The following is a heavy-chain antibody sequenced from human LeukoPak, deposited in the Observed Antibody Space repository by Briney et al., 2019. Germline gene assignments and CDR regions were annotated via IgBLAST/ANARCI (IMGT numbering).Heavy chain of an antibody. J-gene: IGHJ4*02. CDR1: GFAFSIYS. CDR3: ARGNKGVSDPDS. D-gene: IGHD1/OR15-1a*01. V-gene: IGHV3-30*04. Sequence: GGSLRLSCAASGFAFSIYSMHWARQAPGKGLEWVAVMSNDGSKEDYADSVKGRFSISRDNSQNTLYLQMNSLRPEDTAIYYCARGNKGVSDPDSWGQGTLVTVSS. CDR2: MSNDGSKE.